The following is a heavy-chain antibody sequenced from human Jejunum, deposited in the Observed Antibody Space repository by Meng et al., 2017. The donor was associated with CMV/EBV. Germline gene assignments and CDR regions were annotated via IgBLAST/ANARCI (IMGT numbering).Heavy chain of an antibody. Sequence: GQLVQSGAEGKKPGASVKVSCKASGYSFTTYAMHWVRQAPGQRLEWMGWINAGNGNKKYSEKFQSRVTITRDTAASTAYMELSSLRSEDTAVYYCARTGCSSSSCYDYWGQGTLVTVSS. CDR1: GYSFTTYA. J-gene: IGHJ4*02. CDR2: INAGNGNK. CDR3: ARTGCSSSSCYDY. D-gene: IGHD2-2*01. V-gene: IGHV1-3*01.